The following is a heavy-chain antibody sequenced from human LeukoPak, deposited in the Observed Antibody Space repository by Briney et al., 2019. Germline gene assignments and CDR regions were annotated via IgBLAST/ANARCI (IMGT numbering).Heavy chain of an antibody. CDR1: GFTFSSYW. V-gene: IGHV3-7*01. J-gene: IGHJ5*02. CDR2: IKQDGSEK. CDR3: ARNVMSNWFDP. Sequence: PGGSLRLSCAASGFTFSSYWMSWVRQAPGKGLEWVANIKQDGSEKYYVDSVKGLFTISRDNAKNSLYLQMNSLRAEDTAVYYCARNVMSNWFDPWGQGTLVSVSS.